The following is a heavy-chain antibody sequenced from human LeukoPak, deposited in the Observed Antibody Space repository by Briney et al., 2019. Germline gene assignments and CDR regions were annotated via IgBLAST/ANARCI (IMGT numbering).Heavy chain of an antibody. CDR2: ISGSTGDT. D-gene: IGHD5-12*01. CDR3: ARSQWLRFGWFDP. J-gene: IGHJ5*02. CDR1: GYSFVLYG. Sequence: ASVKVSCKASGYSFVLYGISWVRQAPGEGPEWMGWISGSTGDTNYAQKFQGRVTITADESTSTAYMELSSLRSEDTAVYYCARSQWLRFGWFDPWGQGTLVTVSS. V-gene: IGHV1-18*01.